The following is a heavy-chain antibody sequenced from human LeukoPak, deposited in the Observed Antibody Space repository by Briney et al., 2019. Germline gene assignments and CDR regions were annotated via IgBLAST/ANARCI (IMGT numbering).Heavy chain of an antibody. Sequence: GGSLRLSCAASGFTFSSYWMSWVRQAPGKGLEWVANIKQDGSEKYYVDSVKGRFTISRDNAKNSLYLQMNSLRAEDTAVYYCARDGPYSGRYYFDYWGQGTLVTVSS. V-gene: IGHV3-7*01. CDR2: IKQDGSEK. D-gene: IGHD1-26*01. CDR1: GFTFSSYW. CDR3: ARDGPYSGRYYFDY. J-gene: IGHJ4*02.